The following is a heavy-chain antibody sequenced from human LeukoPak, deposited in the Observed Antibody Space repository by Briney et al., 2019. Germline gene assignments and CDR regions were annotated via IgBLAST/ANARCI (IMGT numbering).Heavy chain of an antibody. CDR3: ARDPYSGSYSAYYYYYMDV. J-gene: IGHJ6*03. V-gene: IGHV3-21*01. Sequence: GGSLRLSCAASGFSFSMYSMSWIRHAPGKGLEWVSSITSSSSYIYYADSVKGRFTISRDNAKNSLYLQMNSLRAEDTAVYYCARDPYSGSYSAYYYYYMDVWGKGTTVTVSS. CDR2: ITSSSSYI. CDR1: GFSFSMYS. D-gene: IGHD1-26*01.